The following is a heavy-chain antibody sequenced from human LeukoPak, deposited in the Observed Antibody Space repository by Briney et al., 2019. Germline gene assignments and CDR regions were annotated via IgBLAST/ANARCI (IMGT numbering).Heavy chain of an antibody. CDR3: ARDPKGYYDFWSGYYPLYFDY. CDR1: GFTFSSYS. CDR2: ISSSSSYI. V-gene: IGHV3-21*01. J-gene: IGHJ4*02. D-gene: IGHD3-3*01. Sequence: GGSLRLSCAASGFTFSSYSMNWVRQAPGKGLEWVSSISSSSSYIYYADSVKGRLTISRDNAKNSLYLQMNSLRAEDTAVYYCARDPKGYYDFWSGYYPLYFDYWGQGTLVTVSS.